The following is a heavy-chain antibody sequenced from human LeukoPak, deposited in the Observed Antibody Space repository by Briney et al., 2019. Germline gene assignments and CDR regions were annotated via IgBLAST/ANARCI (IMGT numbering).Heavy chain of an antibody. CDR3: ARGGLGSPYYGSGSYYAYYYGMDV. CDR2: INPNSGGT. Sequence: ASVKVSCKASGYTFTGYYMHWVRQAPGQGLEWMGWINPNSGGTNYAQKFQGWVTMTRDTSISTAYMELSRLRSDDTAVYYCARGGLGSPYYGSGSYYAYYYGMDVWGQGTTVTVSS. D-gene: IGHD3-10*01. V-gene: IGHV1-2*04. J-gene: IGHJ6*02. CDR1: GYTFTGYY.